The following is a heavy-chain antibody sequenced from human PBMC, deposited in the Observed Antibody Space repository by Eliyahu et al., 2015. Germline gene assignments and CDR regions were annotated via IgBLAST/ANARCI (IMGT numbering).Heavy chain of an antibody. CDR2: ISYDGSNK. D-gene: IGHD1-26*01. CDR1: GFTXXSXG. J-gene: IGHJ6*02. V-gene: IGHV3-30*18. Sequence: QVQLVESGGGVVQPGRSLRLSCXASGFTXXSXGMHWVRQAPGKGLEWVAVISYDGSNKYYADSVKGRFTISRDNSKNTLYLQMNSLRAEDTAVYYCAKDPVGARDYYYYGMDVWGQGTTVTVSS. CDR3: AKDPVGARDYYYYGMDV.